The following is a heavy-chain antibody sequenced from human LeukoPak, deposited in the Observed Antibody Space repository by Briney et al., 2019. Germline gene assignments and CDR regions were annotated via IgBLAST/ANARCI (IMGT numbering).Heavy chain of an antibody. CDR1: GYTFTSYG. CDR3: ARDGRELPQLYYFDY. D-gene: IGHD1-26*01. J-gene: IGHJ4*02. Sequence: GASVKASCNASGYTFTSYGISWVRQAPGQGLEWMGWISAYNGNTNYAQKLQGRVTTTTDTSTSTAYMELRSLRSDDTAVYYCARDGRELPQLYYFDYWGQGTLVTVSS. V-gene: IGHV1-18*01. CDR2: ISAYNGNT.